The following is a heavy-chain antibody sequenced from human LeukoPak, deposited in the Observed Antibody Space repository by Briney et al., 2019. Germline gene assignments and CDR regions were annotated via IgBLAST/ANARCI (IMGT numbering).Heavy chain of an antibody. V-gene: IGHV3-9*01. CDR2: ISWNSGSI. D-gene: IGHD6-19*01. Sequence: GGSLRLSCAASGFTFDDYAMHWVRQAPGKGLEWVSGISWNSGSIGYADSVKGRFTISRDNAKNSLYLQMNSLRAEDTALYYCAKDMGLCSACSSGPGNAFDIWGQGTMVTVSS. CDR1: GFTFDDYA. J-gene: IGHJ3*02. CDR3: AKDMGLCSACSSGPGNAFDI.